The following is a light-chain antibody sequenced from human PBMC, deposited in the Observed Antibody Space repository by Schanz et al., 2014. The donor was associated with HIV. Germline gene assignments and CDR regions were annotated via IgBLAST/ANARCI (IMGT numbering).Light chain of an antibody. Sequence: IVLTQSPGTLSLSPGERATLSCRASQSVSSNYLVWYQQKPGQAPRLLIYGASTRATDIPDRFAGSGSGTDFTLTISRLEPEDFAVYYCQQYGSSPTFGGGTKVEIK. CDR2: GAS. CDR3: QQYGSSPT. V-gene: IGKV3-20*01. J-gene: IGKJ4*01. CDR1: QSVSSNY.